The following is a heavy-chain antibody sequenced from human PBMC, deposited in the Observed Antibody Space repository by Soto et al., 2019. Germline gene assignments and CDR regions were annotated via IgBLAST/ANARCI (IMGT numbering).Heavy chain of an antibody. CDR3: ARDPIDSGYGRYGMDV. CDR1: GGSISSGDYY. Sequence: SETLSLTCTVSGGSISSGDYYWSWIRQPPGKGLEWIGYIYYSGSTYYNPSLKSRVTISVDTSKNQFSLKLSSVTAADTAVYYCARDPIDSGYGRYGMDVWGQGTTVTVSS. CDR2: IYYSGST. V-gene: IGHV4-30-4*01. J-gene: IGHJ6*02. D-gene: IGHD5-12*01.